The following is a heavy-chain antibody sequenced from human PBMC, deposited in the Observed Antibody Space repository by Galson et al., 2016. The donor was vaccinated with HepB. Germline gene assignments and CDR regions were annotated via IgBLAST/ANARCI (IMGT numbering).Heavy chain of an antibody. Sequence: PALVKPTQTLTLTCTFSDFSVTTRGVRVNWIRQPPGKALEWLARIDWDGDKFYSTSLKTRLTISKDTSKNQVALAMTNMDPVDTATYYCARAYCSDGSSYNAFDSWGQGTLVTVSS. J-gene: IGHJ4*02. D-gene: IGHD2-15*01. V-gene: IGHV2-70*04. CDR3: ARAYCSDGSSYNAFDS. CDR1: DFSVTTRGVR. CDR2: IDWDGDK.